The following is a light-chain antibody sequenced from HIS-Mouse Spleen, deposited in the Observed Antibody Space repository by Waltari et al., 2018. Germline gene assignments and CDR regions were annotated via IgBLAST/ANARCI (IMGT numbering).Light chain of an antibody. CDR3: SSYAGSNNLV. V-gene: IGLV2-8*01. CDR1: SSYVCGYNY. Sequence: QSALTQPPSASGSPGPSVTIPCPGPSSYVCGYNYVSWYQQHPGKAPKLMIYEVSKRPSGVPDRFSGSKSGNTASLTVSGLQAEDEADYYCSSYAGSNNLVFGGGTKLTVL. J-gene: IGLJ2*01. CDR2: EVS.